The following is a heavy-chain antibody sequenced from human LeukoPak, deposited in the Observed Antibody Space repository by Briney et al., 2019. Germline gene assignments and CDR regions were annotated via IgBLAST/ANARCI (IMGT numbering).Heavy chain of an antibody. CDR3: ARDPYDYGDYIDY. CDR2: IKQDGSEK. V-gene: IGHV3-7*01. J-gene: IGHJ4*02. D-gene: IGHD4-17*01. Sequence: GSLRLSCAASGFTFSSYWMSWVRQAPGKGLEWVANIKQDGSEKYYVDSVKGRFTIFRDNAKNSLYLQMNSLRAEDTAVYYCARDPYDYGDYIDYWGQGTLVTVSS. CDR1: GFTFSSYW.